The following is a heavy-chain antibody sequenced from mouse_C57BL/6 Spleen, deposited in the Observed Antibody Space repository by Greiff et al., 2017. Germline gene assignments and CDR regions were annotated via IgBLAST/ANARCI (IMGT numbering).Heavy chain of an antibody. CDR2: ISYDGSN. Sequence: EVQLQQSGPGLVKPPQSLSLTCSVTGYSITSGYYWNWIRQFPGNKLEWMGYISYDGSNNYNPSLKNRISITRDTSKNQFFLKLNSVTTEDTATYYCAREDYGFAYWGQGTLVTVSA. CDR3: AREDYGFAY. J-gene: IGHJ3*01. D-gene: IGHD1-1*01. CDR1: GYSITSGYY. V-gene: IGHV3-6*01.